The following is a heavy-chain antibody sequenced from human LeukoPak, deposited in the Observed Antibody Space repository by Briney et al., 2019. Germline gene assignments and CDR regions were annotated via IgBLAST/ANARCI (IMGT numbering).Heavy chain of an antibody. D-gene: IGHD2-2*01. V-gene: IGHV3-21*01. CDR1: GFTSRSFS. Sequence: GGSLRLSCAASGFTSRSFSMNWSPQAPGKGLNGASSISSSSSYIYYADSVKGRFTISRDNAKNSLYLQMNSLRAEDTAVYYCAREDCSSTSCYRAFDYWGQGTLVTVSS. J-gene: IGHJ4*02. CDR2: ISSSSSYI. CDR3: AREDCSSTSCYRAFDY.